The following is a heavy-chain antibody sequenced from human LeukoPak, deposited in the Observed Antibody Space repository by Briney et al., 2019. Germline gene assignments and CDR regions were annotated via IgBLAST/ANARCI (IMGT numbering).Heavy chain of an antibody. Sequence: PSETLSLTCAVYGGSFSGYYWSWIRQPPGKGLEWIGEINRSGSTNYNPSLKSRVTISVDTSKNQFSLKLSSVTAADTAVYYCARGRTYYDFWSGYYSAKYYFDYWGQGTLVTVSS. CDR3: ARGRTYYDFWSGYYSAKYYFDY. CDR1: GGSFSGYY. J-gene: IGHJ4*02. D-gene: IGHD3-3*01. CDR2: INRSGST. V-gene: IGHV4-34*01.